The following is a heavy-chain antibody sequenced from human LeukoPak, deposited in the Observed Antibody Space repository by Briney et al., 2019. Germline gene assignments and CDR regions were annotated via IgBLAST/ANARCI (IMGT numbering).Heavy chain of an antibody. J-gene: IGHJ6*02. V-gene: IGHV4-59*01. CDR1: VGSISSYY. CDR3: ARGTYYYDSSGYYYSYYGMDV. D-gene: IGHD3-22*01. CDR2: IYYSGIT. Sequence: SETLSLTCTVSVGSISSYYWSWIRQPPGEGLEWIGYIYYSGITNYNPSLKSRLIISVDTYKNQFSLKLSSVTAADTDVYYCARGTYYYDSSGYYYSYYGMDVWGQGTTVTVSS.